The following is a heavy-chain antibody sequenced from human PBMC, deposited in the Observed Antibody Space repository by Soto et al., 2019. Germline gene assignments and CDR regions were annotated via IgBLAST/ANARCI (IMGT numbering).Heavy chain of an antibody. J-gene: IGHJ4*02. D-gene: IGHD6-6*01. CDR1: GGSISGYY. CDR2: IYYSGST. CDR3: AKVRDDHSYFFDY. Sequence: SETLSLTCTVSGGSISGYYWSWIRQPPGKGLEWIWYIYYSGSTTYNPSLKSPVTISVDTSRNQFSLKLSSVTAADTAVYYCAKVRDDHSYFFDYWGQGTLVTVSS. V-gene: IGHV4-59*01.